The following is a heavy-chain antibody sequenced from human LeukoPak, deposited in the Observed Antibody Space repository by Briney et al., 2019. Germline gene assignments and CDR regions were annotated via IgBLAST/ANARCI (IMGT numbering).Heavy chain of an antibody. V-gene: IGHV3-7*01. D-gene: IGHD3-10*01. CDR1: GFTFSSYW. J-gene: IGHJ4*02. Sequence: PGGSLRLSCAASGFTFSSYWMSWVRQAPGKGLEWVANIKVDGSEKYYVDSVKGRFTISRDNAKNSLYLQMDSLRAEDTAMYYCVRDPIYYYGAGSNIVDYWGQGTLVTVSS. CDR3: VRDPIYYYGAGSNIVDY. CDR2: IKVDGSEK.